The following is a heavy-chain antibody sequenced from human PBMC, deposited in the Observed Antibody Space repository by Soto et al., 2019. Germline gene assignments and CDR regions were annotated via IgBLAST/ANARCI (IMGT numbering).Heavy chain of an antibody. CDR2: IIPILDIA. V-gene: IGHV1-69*02. D-gene: IGHD1-7*01. Sequence: QVQLVQSGAEVKRPGSSVKVSCKASGGTFRSYTISWVRQAPGQGLEWMGRIIPILDIANYSQKFQGRVTITADNSTTAAYIELSSLISEDTAAYYCVSHYSRWNSYRYCGKVSLV. J-gene: IGHJ4*02. CDR3: VSHYSRWNSYRY. CDR1: GGTFRSYT.